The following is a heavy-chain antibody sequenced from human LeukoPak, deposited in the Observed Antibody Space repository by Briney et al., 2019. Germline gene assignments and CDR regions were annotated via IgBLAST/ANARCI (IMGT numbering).Heavy chain of an antibody. Sequence: ASVKVSCKVSGYTLTELSMHWVRQAPGKGLEWMGGFDPEDGETIYAQKFQGRVTMTRDTSTSTVYMELSSLRSEDTAVYYCARKLGSSSFGWYFDLWGRGTLVTVSS. J-gene: IGHJ2*01. D-gene: IGHD6-13*01. V-gene: IGHV1-24*01. CDR3: ARKLGSSSFGWYFDL. CDR2: FDPEDGET. CDR1: GYTLTELS.